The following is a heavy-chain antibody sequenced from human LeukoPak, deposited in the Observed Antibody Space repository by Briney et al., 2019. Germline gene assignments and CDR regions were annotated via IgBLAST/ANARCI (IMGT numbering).Heavy chain of an antibody. CDR1: GFTFSSYA. Sequence: GGSLRLSCAASGFTFSSYAMHWVRQAPGKGLEWVAVISYDGSNKYYADSVKGRFTISRDNSKNTLYLQMNSLRAEDTAVYYCAREGPVEMATLKGIHYYCGMDVWGQGTTVTVSS. D-gene: IGHD5-24*01. CDR3: AREGPVEMATLKGIHYYCGMDV. V-gene: IGHV3-30-3*01. CDR2: ISYDGSNK. J-gene: IGHJ6*02.